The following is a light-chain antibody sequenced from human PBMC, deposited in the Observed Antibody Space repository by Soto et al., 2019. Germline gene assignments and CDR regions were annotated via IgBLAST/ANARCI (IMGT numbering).Light chain of an antibody. CDR2: EVS. CDR1: SSDVGGYNY. Sequence: QSVLTQPPSASGSPGQSVTISCTGTSSDVGGYNYVSWFQQHPGKGPKLMIYEVSKRPSGVPDRFSGSKSGNTASLTVSGLQAEDEADYYCSSYAGSNNFVFGTGTKVTVL. J-gene: IGLJ1*01. V-gene: IGLV2-8*01. CDR3: SSYAGSNNFV.